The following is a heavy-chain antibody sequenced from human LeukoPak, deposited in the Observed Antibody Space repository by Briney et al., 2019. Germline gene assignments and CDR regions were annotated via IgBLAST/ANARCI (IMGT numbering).Heavy chain of an antibody. CDR2: ISYDGSNK. V-gene: IGHV3-30*18. J-gene: IGHJ1*01. CDR1: GFTFSSYG. D-gene: IGHD2-2*01. Sequence: GGSLRLSCAASGFTFSSYGMHWVRQAPGKGLEWVAVISYDGSNKYYADSVKGRFTISRDNSKNTLYLQMNSLRPEDTAVYYCAKDGEGYCRTTSCSFFRYWAQATLVTASS. CDR3: AKDGEGYCRTTSCSFFRY.